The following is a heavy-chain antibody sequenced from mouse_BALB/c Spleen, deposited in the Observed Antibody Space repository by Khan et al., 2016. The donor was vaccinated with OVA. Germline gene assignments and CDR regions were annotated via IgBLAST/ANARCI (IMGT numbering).Heavy chain of an antibody. CDR2: ISYSGST. D-gene: IGHD1-2*01. J-gene: IGHJ2*01. V-gene: IGHV3-2*02. Sequence: EVKLLESGPGLVKPSQSLSLTCTVTGYSITSCYVWNWIRQPAGNILEMSGYISYSGSTNYTPSLKRRISITRDTSKNQFFLQLNSVTTEDTATYYCARTARINYWGQGTTLTVSS. CDR3: ARTARINY. CDR1: GYSITSCYV.